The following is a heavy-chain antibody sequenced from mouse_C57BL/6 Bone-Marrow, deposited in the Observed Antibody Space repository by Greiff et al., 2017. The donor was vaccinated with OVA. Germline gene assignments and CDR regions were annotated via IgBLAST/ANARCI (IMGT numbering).Heavy chain of an antibody. D-gene: IGHD1-1*01. J-gene: IGHJ1*03. CDR1: GYSITSDY. CDR2: ISYSGST. Sequence: ESGPGLAKPSQTLSLTCSVTGYSITSDYWNWIRKFPGNKLEYMGYISYSGSTYYNPSLKSRISITRDTSKNQYYLQLNSVTTEDTATYYCARAHYYGSSPYWYFDVWGTGTTVTVSS. V-gene: IGHV3-8*01. CDR3: ARAHYYGSSPYWYFDV.